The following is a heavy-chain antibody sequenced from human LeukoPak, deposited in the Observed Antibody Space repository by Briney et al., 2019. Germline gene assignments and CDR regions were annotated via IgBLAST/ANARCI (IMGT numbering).Heavy chain of an antibody. V-gene: IGHV3-72*01. CDR1: GFTFSDHD. CDR3: VRWTSGSPM. D-gene: IGHD3-10*01. Sequence: GGSLRLSCIMSGFTFSDHDMDWVRQAPGKGPEWVGRCGRKVYNYATEYAASVRGRFTISRDNLETSLNLQMNSLRIEDTAVYYCVRWTSGSPMWGQGTLVTVFS. J-gene: IGHJ4*02. CDR2: CGRKVYNYAT.